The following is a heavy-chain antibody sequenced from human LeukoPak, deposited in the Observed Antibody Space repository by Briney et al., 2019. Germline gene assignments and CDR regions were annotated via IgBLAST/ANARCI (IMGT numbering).Heavy chain of an antibody. D-gene: IGHD1-26*01. CDR1: GFTFSSYA. CDR2: ISGGSGST. Sequence: SGGSLRLSCAASGFTFSSYAMSWVRQAPGKGLAWVSTISGGSGSTYCADSVKGRFTISRDNSKNTLYLQMNSLRDEDTAVYYCAKGGKWDVTPFDYWGQGTLVTVSS. J-gene: IGHJ4*02. CDR3: AKGGKWDVTPFDY. V-gene: IGHV3-23*01.